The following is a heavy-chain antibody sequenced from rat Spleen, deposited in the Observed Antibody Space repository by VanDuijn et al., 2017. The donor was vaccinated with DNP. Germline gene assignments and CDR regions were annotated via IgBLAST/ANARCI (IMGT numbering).Heavy chain of an antibody. CDR3: VTRGMYGGYDH. D-gene: IGHD1-11*01. Sequence: EVKLVESGGGLVQPGRSLKLSCAASGFTFMNYGMAWVRQAPTKGLEWVATIIYDGSHTFYRDSVQGRFTISRDNAKTTLYLQMDSLRSDDTATYYCVTRGMYGGYDHWGQGVMVTVSS. V-gene: IGHV5-29*01. J-gene: IGHJ2*01. CDR2: IIYDGSHT. CDR1: GFTFMNYG.